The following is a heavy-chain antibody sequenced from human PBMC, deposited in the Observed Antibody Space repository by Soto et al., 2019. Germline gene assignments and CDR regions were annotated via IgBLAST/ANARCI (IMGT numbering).Heavy chain of an antibody. V-gene: IGHV3-23*01. CDR1: GFNFSQYS. Sequence: GGSLRLSCAASGFNFSQYSMSWVRQAPGKGLEWVSAITDSGSGTHYADSVKGRFTISRDNSKNTLHLQLNSLRAEDTAVYYCAKDLSVVFDYWGQGTLVTVSS. CDR2: ITDSGSGT. D-gene: IGHD2-15*01. J-gene: IGHJ4*02. CDR3: AKDLSVVFDY.